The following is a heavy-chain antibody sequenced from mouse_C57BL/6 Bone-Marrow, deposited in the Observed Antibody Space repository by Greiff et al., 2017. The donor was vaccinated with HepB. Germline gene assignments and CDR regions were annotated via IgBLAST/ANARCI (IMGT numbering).Heavy chain of an antibody. Sequence: QVQLQQPGAELVKPGASVKLSCKASGYTFTSYWMHWVKLRPGQGLEWIGMIHPNSGSTNYNEKFKSKATLTVDKSSSTAYMQLSSLTSEDSAVYYCARQGLWLRNYWGQGTTLTVSS. D-gene: IGHD2-2*01. J-gene: IGHJ2*01. CDR2: IHPNSGST. V-gene: IGHV1-64*01. CDR3: ARQGLWLRNY. CDR1: GYTFTSYW.